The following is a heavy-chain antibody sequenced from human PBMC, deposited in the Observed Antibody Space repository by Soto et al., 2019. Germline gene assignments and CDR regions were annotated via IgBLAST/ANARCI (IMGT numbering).Heavy chain of an antibody. CDR2: ISYHGRNQ. CDR3: ANGRYFSSASYCPDLDW. D-gene: IGHD3-10*01. CDR1: PFTFSAYD. J-gene: IGHJ4*02. Sequence: QVQLVESGGGVGQPGRSLRLSCAASPFTFSAYDMHWARQAPGRGLDWVASISYHGRNQYYAESVKGRFTISRDNSKHTPNLHMDSLRAEDTAVDYCANGRYFSSASYCPDLDWWGQGNVVTVSS. V-gene: IGHV3-30*18.